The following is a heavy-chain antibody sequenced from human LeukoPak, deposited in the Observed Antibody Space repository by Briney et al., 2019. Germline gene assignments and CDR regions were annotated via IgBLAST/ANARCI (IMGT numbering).Heavy chain of an antibody. D-gene: IGHD3-22*01. Sequence: GRSLRLSCAASGFTFSTFAMQWVRQAPGKGLEWVAFIWYDGSSEYYADSVKGRFTISRDNSKSTLYLQMNSLRAEDTAVYYCARSPDSISYYIQYWGQGTLVTVSS. J-gene: IGHJ4*02. CDR2: IWYDGSSE. V-gene: IGHV3-33*01. CDR1: GFTFSTFA. CDR3: ARSPDSISYYIQY.